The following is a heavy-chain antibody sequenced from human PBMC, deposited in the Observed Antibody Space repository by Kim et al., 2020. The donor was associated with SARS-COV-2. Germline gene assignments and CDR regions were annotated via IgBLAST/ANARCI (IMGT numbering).Heavy chain of an antibody. V-gene: IGHV3-33*03. Sequence: GGSLRLSCEASGFAFSSHGMHWVRQAPGKGLEWVGIIWNDGSYAYYGDSVKGRFTISRDNSKNTLYLQMNNLRVEDTAVYYCAKACSGGVGFFYMDFWGLGTLITVSS. CDR2: IWNDGSYA. CDR3: AKACSGGVGFFYMDF. D-gene: IGHD2-15*01. CDR1: GFAFSSHG. J-gene: IGHJ4*02.